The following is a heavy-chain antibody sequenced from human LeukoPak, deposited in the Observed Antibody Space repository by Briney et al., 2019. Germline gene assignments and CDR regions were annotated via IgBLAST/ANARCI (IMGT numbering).Heavy chain of an antibody. CDR2: ISAYNGNT. V-gene: IGHV1-18*01. J-gene: IGHJ4*02. D-gene: IGHD3-3*01. CDR3: ARPNYDFWSGYYDY. Sequence: ASVKVSCKASGYTFTSYDINWVRQAPGQGLEWMGWISAYNGNTNYAQKLQGRVTMTTDTSTSTAYMELRSLRSDDTAVYYCARPNYDFWSGYYDYWGQGTLVTVSS. CDR1: GYTFTSYD.